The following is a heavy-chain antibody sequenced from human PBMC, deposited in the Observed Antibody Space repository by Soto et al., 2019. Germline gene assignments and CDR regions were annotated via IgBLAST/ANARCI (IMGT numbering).Heavy chain of an antibody. CDR1: GYSFTSYW. Sequence: GESLKISCKGSGYSFTSYWIGWVRQMPGKGLEWMGIIYPGDSDTRYSPSFQGQVTISADKSISTAYLPWSSLKASDTAMYYCARPHYYGSGSYYAPDYWGQGTLVTVSS. V-gene: IGHV5-51*01. CDR2: IYPGDSDT. J-gene: IGHJ4*02. D-gene: IGHD3-10*01. CDR3: ARPHYYGSGSYYAPDY.